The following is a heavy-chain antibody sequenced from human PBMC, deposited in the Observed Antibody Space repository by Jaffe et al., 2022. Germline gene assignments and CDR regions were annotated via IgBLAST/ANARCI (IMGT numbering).Heavy chain of an antibody. CDR2: IIPIFGTA. Sequence: QVQLVQSGAEVKKPGSSVKVSCKASGGTFSSYAISWVRQAPGQGLEWMGGIIPIFGTANYAQKFQGRVTITTDESTSTAYMELSSLRSEDTAVYYCARDIYCSGGSCYPNWFDPWGQGTLVTVSS. D-gene: IGHD2-15*01. J-gene: IGHJ5*02. CDR3: ARDIYCSGGSCYPNWFDP. CDR1: GGTFSSYA. V-gene: IGHV1-69*05.